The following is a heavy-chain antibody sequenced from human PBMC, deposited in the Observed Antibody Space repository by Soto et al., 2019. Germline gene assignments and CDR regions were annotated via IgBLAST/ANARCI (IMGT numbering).Heavy chain of an antibody. CDR3: ARSSYCSGGSCYSSDAFDI. CDR2: INHSGST. CDR1: GGSISSSTYH. J-gene: IGHJ3*02. V-gene: IGHV4-61*05. D-gene: IGHD2-15*01. Sequence: PSETLSLTCTVSGGSISSSTYHWAWIRQPPGKGLEWIGEINHSGSTNYTPSLKSRVTISVDTSKNQFSLKLSSVTAADTAVYYCARSSYCSGGSCYSSDAFDIWGQGTMVTVSS.